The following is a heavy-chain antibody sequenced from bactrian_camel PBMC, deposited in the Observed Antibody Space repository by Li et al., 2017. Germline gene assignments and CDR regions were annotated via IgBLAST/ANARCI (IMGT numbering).Heavy chain of an antibody. V-gene: IGHV3S40*01. CDR2: ITLRGGYQ. J-gene: IGHJ4*01. CDR1: GFAISSYD. D-gene: IGHD6*01. CDR3: ATERGGWYPPSY. Sequence: DVQLVESGGTLVQPGGSLRLSCAASGFAISSYDMSWVRQAPGKGLEWVAGITLRGGYQYYADSMKGRFTISRDNAKNTLYLQMNSLKTEDTAVYYCATERGGWYPPSYWGQGTQVTVS.